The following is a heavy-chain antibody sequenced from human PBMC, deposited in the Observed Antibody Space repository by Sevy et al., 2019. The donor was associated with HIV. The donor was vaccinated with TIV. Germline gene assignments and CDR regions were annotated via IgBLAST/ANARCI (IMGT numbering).Heavy chain of an antibody. CDR3: ARDKNHYDRSVYYDAFDI. Sequence: GGSLRLPCAASGFTLSSFWMTWVRQAPGKGLEWVANIKEDGSDKNYLDSVKGRFTISRDNSKNSLYLQMNSLRAEDTAVYDGARDKNHYDRSVYYDAFDIWGQGTRVTVSS. CDR2: IKEDGSDK. D-gene: IGHD3-22*01. V-gene: IGHV3-7*03. J-gene: IGHJ3*02. CDR1: GFTLSSFW.